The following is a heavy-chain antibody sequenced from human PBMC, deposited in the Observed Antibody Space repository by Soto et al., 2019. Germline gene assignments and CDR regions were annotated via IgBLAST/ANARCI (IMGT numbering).Heavy chain of an antibody. V-gene: IGHV1-69*12. CDR3: ARPPIVATIVNYYYGMDV. J-gene: IGHJ6*02. D-gene: IGHD5-12*01. Sequence: QVQLVQSGAEVKKPGSSVKVSCKASGGTFSSYAISWVRQAPGQGLEWMGVIIPIFGTADYAQKFQGRVTITADESTSTAYMELSSLRSEDTAVYYCARPPIVATIVNYYYGMDVWGHGTTVTVSS. CDR2: IIPIFGTA. CDR1: GGTFSSYA.